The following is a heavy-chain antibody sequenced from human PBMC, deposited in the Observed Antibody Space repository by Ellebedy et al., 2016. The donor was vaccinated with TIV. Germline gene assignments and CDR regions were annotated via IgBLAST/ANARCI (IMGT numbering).Heavy chain of an antibody. CDR1: GGSVSRYF. D-gene: IGHD1-1*01. J-gene: IGHJ6*03. CDR3: ARVHCSITTCDYYDMDV. CDR2: IFTSGSF. V-gene: IGHV4-4*07. Sequence: SETLSLXXTVSGGSVSRYFWSWTRQPAGKGLEWIGRIFTSGSFNSNPSLMSRVTMSVVTSKNQISLRLNSVTTADTAVYYCARVHCSITTCDYYDMDVWGKGTTVTVSS.